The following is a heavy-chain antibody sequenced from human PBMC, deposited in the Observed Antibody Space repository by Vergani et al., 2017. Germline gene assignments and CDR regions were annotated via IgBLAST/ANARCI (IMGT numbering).Heavy chain of an antibody. Sequence: QVQLVESGGGVVQPGRSLRLSCAASGFTFSSYAMHWVRQAPGKGLEWVAVISYDGSNKYYADSVKGRFTISRDNSKNTLYLQMNSLRAEDTAVYYCAKDHIHYYDSSGYYYGWDYWGQGTLVTVSS. D-gene: IGHD3-22*01. CDR1: GFTFSSYA. J-gene: IGHJ4*02. V-gene: IGHV3-30*04. CDR3: AKDHIHYYDSSGYYYGWDY. CDR2: ISYDGSNK.